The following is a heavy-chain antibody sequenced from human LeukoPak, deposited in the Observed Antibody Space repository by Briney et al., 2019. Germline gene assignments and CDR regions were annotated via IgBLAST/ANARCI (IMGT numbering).Heavy chain of an antibody. Sequence: ASVKVSCKASGYTFTTYDITWVRQAPGQGLEWMGWISAYNGDTNYAQKLQGRVTMTTDTSTSTAYMELRSLRSDDTAVYYCARGYCSGGSCRIFDYWGQGTLVTVSS. V-gene: IGHV1-18*01. J-gene: IGHJ4*02. D-gene: IGHD2-15*01. CDR3: ARGYCSGGSCRIFDY. CDR2: ISAYNGDT. CDR1: GYTFTTYD.